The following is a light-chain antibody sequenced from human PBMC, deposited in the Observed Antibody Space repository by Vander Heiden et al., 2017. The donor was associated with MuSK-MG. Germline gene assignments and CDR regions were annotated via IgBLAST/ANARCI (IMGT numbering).Light chain of an antibody. V-gene: IGKV1-39*01. CDR2: AAS. CDR1: QSISSY. CDR3: QQSYSTPRVT. J-gene: IGKJ3*01. Sequence: DIQMTQSPSSLSASVGDRVTITCRASQSISSYLNWYQQKPGKAPKLLIYAASSLQSGVPSRFSGSGSGTDFNLTISSLQPEDFATYYCQQSYSTPRVTFGHGTKVDIK.